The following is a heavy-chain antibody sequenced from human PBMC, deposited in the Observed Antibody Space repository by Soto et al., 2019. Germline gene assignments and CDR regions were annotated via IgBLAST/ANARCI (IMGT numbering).Heavy chain of an antibody. V-gene: IGHV4-4*02. CDR1: ADSITSIHG. CDR3: AARHFWSGSWTVRRLDY. Sequence: SETLSPTCAVAADSITSIHGGNVVRQPPGMRLEWIGQSSHSGNANYTPSLTSRVTISVDKSKSQFSLKLTSVTAKDTAVYYCAARHFWSGSWTVRRLDYWGQGTLVTVSS. D-gene: IGHD3-3*02. CDR2: SSHSGNA. J-gene: IGHJ4*02.